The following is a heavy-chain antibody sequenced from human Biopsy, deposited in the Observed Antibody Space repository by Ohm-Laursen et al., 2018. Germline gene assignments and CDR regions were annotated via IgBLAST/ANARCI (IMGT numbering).Heavy chain of an antibody. V-gene: IGHV3-9*01. D-gene: IGHD3-16*01. CDR1: GYTFDDHS. Sequence: SLRLSCAAAGYTFDDHSMHWVRQVPGRGLEWVSSITWNSGIMDYADSVRGRFTISRDNAKNSLYLQMNSLRAEDTALYYCEKDRLYLGAGSFNFDSWGQGTLVTVSS. CDR3: EKDRLYLGAGSFNFDS. J-gene: IGHJ4*02. CDR2: ITWNSGIM.